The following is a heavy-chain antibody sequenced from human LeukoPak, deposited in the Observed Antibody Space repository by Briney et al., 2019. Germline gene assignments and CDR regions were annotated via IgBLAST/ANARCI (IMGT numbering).Heavy chain of an antibody. CDR2: ISGSGGST. Sequence: GGSLRLSCAASGFTFSSYGMSWVRQAPGKGLEWVSGISGSGGSTYYADSVKGRFTISRDNSKNTLYLQMNSLRAEDTAVYNCAKDPKWLPETNFDYWGQGTLVTVSS. J-gene: IGHJ4*02. V-gene: IGHV3-23*01. CDR1: GFTFSSYG. D-gene: IGHD5-12*01. CDR3: AKDPKWLPETNFDY.